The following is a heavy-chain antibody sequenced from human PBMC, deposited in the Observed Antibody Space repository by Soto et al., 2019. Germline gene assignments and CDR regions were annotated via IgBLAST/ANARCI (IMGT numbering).Heavy chain of an antibody. V-gene: IGHV1-46*03. Sequence: ASVKVSCKASGYTFTSYYMHWVRQAPGQGLEWMGIINPSGGSTSYAQKFQGRVTMTRDTSTSTVYMELSSLRSEDTAVYYCARDPARLRFLEWLLLGEFDYWGQGTLVTVSS. CDR2: INPSGGST. CDR3: ARDPARLRFLEWLLLGEFDY. CDR1: GYTFTSYY. D-gene: IGHD3-3*01. J-gene: IGHJ4*02.